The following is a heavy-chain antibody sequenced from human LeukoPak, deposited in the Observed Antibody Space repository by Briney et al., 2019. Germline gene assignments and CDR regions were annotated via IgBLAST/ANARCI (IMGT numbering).Heavy chain of an antibody. D-gene: IGHD2-15*01. CDR3: AKEGYCSGGSCYSYFDY. CDR1: GFTFSSYA. J-gene: IGHJ4*02. Sequence: GGSLRLSCAASGFTFSSYAMSRVRQAPGRGLEWVSAISGSGGSTSYADSVKGRFTISRDNSKNTLFLQMNSLRAEDTAVYYCAKEGYCSGGSCYSYFDYWGQGTLVTVSS. CDR2: ISGSGGST. V-gene: IGHV3-23*01.